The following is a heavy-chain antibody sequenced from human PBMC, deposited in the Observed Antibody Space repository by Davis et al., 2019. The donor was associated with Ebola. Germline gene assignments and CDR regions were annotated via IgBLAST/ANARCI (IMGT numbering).Heavy chain of an antibody. Sequence: GGSLRLSCAASGFTFDDYAMHWVRQAPGKGLEWVSGISWNSGSIGYADSVKGRFTISRDNSKNTLYLQMNSLRAEDTAVYYCAKDRGMLWGQGTLVTVSS. J-gene: IGHJ4*02. CDR1: GFTFDDYA. V-gene: IGHV3-9*01. CDR2: ISWNSGSI. D-gene: IGHD2-8*01. CDR3: AKDRGML.